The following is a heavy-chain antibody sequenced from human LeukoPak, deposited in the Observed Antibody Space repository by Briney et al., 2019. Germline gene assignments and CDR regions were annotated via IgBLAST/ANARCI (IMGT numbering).Heavy chain of an antibody. Sequence: PSETLSLSCAVSGDSISSGYYWGWIRQPPGKGLEWIGSIYHSGSTYDNPSLKSRVTISVDTSKNQFSLKLNSVTAADTAVYYCARGREYSSGYEVFNIWGQGTMVSVSS. V-gene: IGHV4-38-2*01. J-gene: IGHJ3*02. D-gene: IGHD6-19*01. CDR3: ARGREYSSGYEVFNI. CDR1: GDSISSGYY. CDR2: IYHSGST.